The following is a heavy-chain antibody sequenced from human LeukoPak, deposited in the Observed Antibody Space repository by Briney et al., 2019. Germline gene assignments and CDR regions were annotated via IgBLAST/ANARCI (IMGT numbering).Heavy chain of an antibody. V-gene: IGHV3-53*04. J-gene: IGHJ3*02. Sequence: GGSLRLSCAASGFTVSSNYMSWVRQAPGKGLEWVSVIYSGGSTYYADSVKGRFTISRHNSKNTLYLQMNSLRAEDTAVYYCAREVQVVVTPRQVDAFDIWGQGTMVTVSS. D-gene: IGHD2-2*01. CDR3: AREVQVVVTPRQVDAFDI. CDR2: IYSGGST. CDR1: GFTVSSNY.